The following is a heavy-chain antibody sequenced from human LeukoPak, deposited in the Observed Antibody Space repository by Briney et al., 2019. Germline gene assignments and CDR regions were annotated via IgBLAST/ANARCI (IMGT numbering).Heavy chain of an antibody. CDR1: GFTFSSFA. Sequence: GGSLRLSCAASGFTFSSFAMNWVRQAPGKGLEWVANIKQDGSEKYYVDSVKGRFTISRDNAKNSLYLQMNSLRAEDTAVYYCARQYSSSWYYFDYWGQGTLVTVSS. CDR3: ARQYSSSWYYFDY. J-gene: IGHJ4*02. D-gene: IGHD6-13*01. V-gene: IGHV3-7*01. CDR2: IKQDGSEK.